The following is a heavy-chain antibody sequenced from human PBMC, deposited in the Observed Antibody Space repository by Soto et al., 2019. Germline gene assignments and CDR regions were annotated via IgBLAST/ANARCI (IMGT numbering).Heavy chain of an antibody. Sequence: ASVKVSCKASGYTFTGYYMHWVRQAPGQGLEWMGWINPNSGGTNYAQKFQGWVAMTRDTSISTAYMGLSRLRSDVTAVYYCAREARGAAAGRTTHHYYYGMDVWGQGTTVTVSS. CDR2: INPNSGGT. V-gene: IGHV1-2*04. J-gene: IGHJ6*02. CDR1: GYTFTGYY. CDR3: AREARGAAAGRTTHHYYYGMDV. D-gene: IGHD6-13*01.